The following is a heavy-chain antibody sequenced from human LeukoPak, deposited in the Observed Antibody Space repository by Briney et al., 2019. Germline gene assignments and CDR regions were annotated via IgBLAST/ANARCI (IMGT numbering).Heavy chain of an antibody. V-gene: IGHV4-59*01. CDR2: IYYSGST. CDR1: GGSISSYY. D-gene: IGHD3-22*01. Sequence: PSETLSLTCTVSGGSISSYYWSWIRQPPGKGLEWIGYIYYSGSTNYNPSLKSRVTISVDTSKNQFSLKLSSVTAADTAVYYCARRLVVITETFDYWGQGTLVTVSS. J-gene: IGHJ4*02. CDR3: ARRLVVITETFDY.